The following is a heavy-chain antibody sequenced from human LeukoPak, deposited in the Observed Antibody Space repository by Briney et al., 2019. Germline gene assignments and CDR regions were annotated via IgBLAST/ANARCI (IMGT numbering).Heavy chain of an antibody. D-gene: IGHD3-10*01. CDR2: INHSEST. CDR3: ARGYYGSGSHCCHMDV. CDR1: VGSFSGYY. V-gene: IGHV4-34*01. J-gene: IGHJ6*03. Sequence: SETLSLTCAVYVGSFSGYYWSWIRQPPGKGLEWIGEINHSESTNYNSSLKSRVTISVDTSKNQFSLKLSSVTAADTAVYYCARGYYGSGSHCCHMDVWGKGTTITVS.